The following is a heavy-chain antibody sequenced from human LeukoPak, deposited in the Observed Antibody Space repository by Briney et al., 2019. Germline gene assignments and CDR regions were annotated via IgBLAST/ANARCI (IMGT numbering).Heavy chain of an antibody. V-gene: IGHV4-38-2*02. CDR1: SYSISSGYY. CDR3: ARDYGDLSDAFDI. CDR2: IYHSGST. D-gene: IGHD4-17*01. J-gene: IGHJ3*02. Sequence: SETLSLTCAVSSYSISSGYYWGWIRQPPGKGLEWIGSIYHSGSTYYNPSLKSRVTISVDTSKNQFSLKLSSVTAADTAVYYCARDYGDLSDAFDIWGQGTMVTVSS.